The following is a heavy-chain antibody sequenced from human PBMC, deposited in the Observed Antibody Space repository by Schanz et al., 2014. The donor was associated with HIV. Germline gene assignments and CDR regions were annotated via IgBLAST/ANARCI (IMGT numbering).Heavy chain of an antibody. CDR3: AKDRARTGWYNYFDS. D-gene: IGHD6-19*01. Sequence: QVQLVESGGGAVQPGRSLKLSRVASGFTFSSYGMHWVRQLPGKGLEWVALISNDGGNTSYGDSVKGRFTISRDNSKNTLYLQMNSLRVEDTAVYYCAKDRARTGWYNYFDSWGQGTLATVSS. CDR2: ISNDGGNT. V-gene: IGHV3-30*18. CDR1: GFTFSSYG. J-gene: IGHJ4*02.